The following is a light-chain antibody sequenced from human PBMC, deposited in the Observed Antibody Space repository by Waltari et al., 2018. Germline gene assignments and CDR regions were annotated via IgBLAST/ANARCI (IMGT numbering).Light chain of an antibody. CDR3: QQSATVPWT. J-gene: IGKJ1*01. V-gene: IGKV3-20*01. CDR1: QSVGNNY. CDR2: GTS. Sequence: EPVLTQSPGTLSLSPGEKATLSCRASQSVGNNYLAWYQQHPGPATRILLRGTSSRDTGGPERFRGSGSGTDFTLTISSLEAEDFAIYYCQQSATVPWTFGQGTKVEIK.